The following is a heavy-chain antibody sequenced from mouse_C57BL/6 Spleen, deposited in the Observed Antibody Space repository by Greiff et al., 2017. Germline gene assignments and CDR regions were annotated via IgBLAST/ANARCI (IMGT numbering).Heavy chain of an antibody. J-gene: IGHJ1*03. V-gene: IGHV1-61*01. Sequence: VQLQQPGAELVRPGSSVKLSCKASGYTFTSYWMDWVKQRPGQGLEWIGNIYPSDSETHYNQKFKDKATLTVDKSSSTAYMQLSSLTSEDSAVYYCARITTDWYFDVWGTGTTVTVSS. CDR1: GYTFTSYW. CDR3: ARITTDWYFDV. D-gene: IGHD1-1*01. CDR2: IYPSDSET.